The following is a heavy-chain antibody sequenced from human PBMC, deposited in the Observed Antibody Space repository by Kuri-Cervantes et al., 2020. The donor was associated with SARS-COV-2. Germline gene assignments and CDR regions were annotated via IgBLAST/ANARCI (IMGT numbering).Heavy chain of an antibody. Sequence: GESLKISCAASGFTVSSNYMSWVRQAPGKGLEWVSVIYSGGSTYYADSVKGRFTISRDTSQKTLYLQMNSLRADDTALYYCAKSGLYTSNWNLFDHWGQGTLVTVSS. J-gene: IGHJ4*02. V-gene: IGHV3-53*01. CDR2: IYSGGST. D-gene: IGHD6-13*01. CDR3: AKSGLYTSNWNLFDH. CDR1: GFTVSSNY.